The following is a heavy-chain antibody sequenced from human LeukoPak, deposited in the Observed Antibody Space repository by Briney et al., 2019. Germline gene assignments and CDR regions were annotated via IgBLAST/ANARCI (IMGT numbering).Heavy chain of an antibody. CDR3: ARDPLVDAFDI. J-gene: IGHJ3*02. V-gene: IGHV3-11*06. Sequence: GGSLRLSCAASGFTFSDYYMSWIRKAPGKGLEWVSSISSSSSYIYYADSVKGRFTISRDNAKNSLYLQMNSLRAEDTAVYYCARDPLVDAFDIWGQGTMVTVSS. CDR2: ISSSSSYI. D-gene: IGHD6-6*01. CDR1: GFTFSDYY.